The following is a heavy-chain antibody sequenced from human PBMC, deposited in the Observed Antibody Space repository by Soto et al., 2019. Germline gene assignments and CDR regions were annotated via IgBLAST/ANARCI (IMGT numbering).Heavy chain of an antibody. CDR2: IIPIFGTA. J-gene: IGHJ6*02. Sequence: SVKVSCKASGGTFSSYAISWVRQAPGQGLEWMGGIIPIFGTANYAQKFQGRVTITADKSTSTAYMELSSLRSEDTAVYYCARDKTVYDIYYYYGMDVWGQGTTVTVSS. CDR3: ARDKTVYDIYYYYGMDV. D-gene: IGHD3-9*01. V-gene: IGHV1-69*06. CDR1: GGTFSSYA.